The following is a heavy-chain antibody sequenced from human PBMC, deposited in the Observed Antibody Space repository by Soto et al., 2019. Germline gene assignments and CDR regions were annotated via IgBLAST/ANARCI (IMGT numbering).Heavy chain of an antibody. Sequence: VQLVQSGAEVKKPGASVKVSCKASGYTFTSYGITWVRQAPGQGLEWMGWISAYNGDTNYAPRLQGRVTMTTDTSTSTVYMELKSLKFDDTAVYYCARDQEYSTSGLYWFDLWGQGTLVTVSS. J-gene: IGHJ5*02. D-gene: IGHD6-6*01. V-gene: IGHV1-18*04. CDR2: ISAYNGDT. CDR3: ARDQEYSTSGLYWFDL. CDR1: GYTFTSYG.